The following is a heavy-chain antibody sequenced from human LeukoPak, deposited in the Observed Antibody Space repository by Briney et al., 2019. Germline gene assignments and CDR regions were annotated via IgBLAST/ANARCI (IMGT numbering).Heavy chain of an antibody. CDR1: GFTFSSYS. J-gene: IGHJ4*02. V-gene: IGHV3-21*01. D-gene: IGHD3-22*01. CDR3: ARDVGSFLGYDSSGYSGFDY. CDR2: ISSSSSYI. Sequence: GGSLRLSCAASGFTFSSYSMNWVRQAPGKGLEWVSSISSSSSYIYYADSVKGRFTISRDNAKNSLYLQMNSLRAEDTAVYYCARDVGSFLGYDSSGYSGFDYWGQATLVTVSS.